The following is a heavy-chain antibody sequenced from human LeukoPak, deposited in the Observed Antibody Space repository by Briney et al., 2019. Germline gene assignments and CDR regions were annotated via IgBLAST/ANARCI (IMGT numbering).Heavy chain of an antibody. CDR1: GFTFSSYT. J-gene: IGHJ4*02. D-gene: IGHD3-10*01. CDR2: ISSSSTTI. Sequence: GGSLRLSCAASGFTFSSYTMNWVRQAPGKGLEWVSYISSSSTTIYYADSVKGRFTISRDNAKNSLYLQMDSLRAEDTAAYYCARGSSAGDYWGQGTLVTVSS. V-gene: IGHV3-48*04. CDR3: ARGSSAGDY.